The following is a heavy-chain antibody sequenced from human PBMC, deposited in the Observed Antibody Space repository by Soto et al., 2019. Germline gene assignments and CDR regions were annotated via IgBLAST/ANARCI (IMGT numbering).Heavy chain of an antibody. CDR2: ISSSSSTI. V-gene: IGHV3-48*02. CDR1: GFTFSSYS. Sequence: PGGSLRLSCAASGFTFSSYSMNWVRQAPGKGLEWVSYISSSSSTIYYADSVKGRFTISRDNAKNSLYLQMNSLRDEDTAVYYCARISAETTLVDGLDVWGRGTTVTVSS. D-gene: IGHD5-18*01. CDR3: ARISAETTLVDGLDV. J-gene: IGHJ6*02.